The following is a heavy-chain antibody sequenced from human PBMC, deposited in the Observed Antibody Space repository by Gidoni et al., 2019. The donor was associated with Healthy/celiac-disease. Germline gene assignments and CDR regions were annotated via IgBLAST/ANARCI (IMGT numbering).Heavy chain of an antibody. V-gene: IGHV3-23*01. Sequence: EVQLLESGGGLVQPGGSLRLSCAASGFTFSSYAMSWVRQAPGKGLEWVSAISGSGGSTYYADSVKGRFTISRGNSKNTLYLQMNSLRAEDTAVYYCAKDLPHYGSGSPIYYYYGMDVWGQGTTVTVSS. CDR2: ISGSGGST. CDR3: AKDLPHYGSGSPIYYYYGMDV. CDR1: GFTFSSYA. J-gene: IGHJ6*02. D-gene: IGHD3-10*01.